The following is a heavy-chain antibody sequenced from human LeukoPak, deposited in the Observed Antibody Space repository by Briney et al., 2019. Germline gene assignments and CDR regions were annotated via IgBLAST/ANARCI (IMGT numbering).Heavy chain of an antibody. J-gene: IGHJ3*02. CDR3: ARDMAGGSSWDPGNAFDI. CDR1: GYTFTGYY. Sequence: GASVNVSCKASGYTFTGYYMHWVRQAPGQGLEWMGWINPNSGGTNYAQKFQGRVTMTRDTSISTAYMELSRLRSDDTAVYYCARDMAGGSSWDPGNAFDIWGQGTMVTVSS. CDR2: INPNSGGT. V-gene: IGHV1-2*02. D-gene: IGHD6-13*01.